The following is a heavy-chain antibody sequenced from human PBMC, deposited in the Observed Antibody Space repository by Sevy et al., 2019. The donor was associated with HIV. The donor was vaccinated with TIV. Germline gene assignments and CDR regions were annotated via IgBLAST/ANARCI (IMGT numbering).Heavy chain of an antibody. CDR3: ARETAADAFDV. J-gene: IGHJ3*01. D-gene: IGHD6-13*01. Sequence: GGSLRLSCAATAFTFSSYDMHWVRQVAGKGLEWVSSIGLSGDTYFAGSVKGRFTISRDKVKNYLYLQRSSLRAGDTAVYYCARETAADAFDVWGQGTFVTVSS. CDR2: IGLSGDT. V-gene: IGHV3-13*01. CDR1: AFTFSSYD.